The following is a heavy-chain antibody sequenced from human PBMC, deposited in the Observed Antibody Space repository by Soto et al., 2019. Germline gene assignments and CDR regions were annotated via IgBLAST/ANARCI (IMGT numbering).Heavy chain of an antibody. V-gene: IGHV3-33*01. J-gene: IGHJ6*02. D-gene: IGHD5-18*01. CDR2: IWYDGSNK. CDR1: GFTFSSYG. Sequence: QVQLVESGGGVVQPGRSLRLSCAASGFTFSSYGMHWVRQAPGKGLEWVAVIWYDGSNKYYADSVKGRFTISRDNSKNTLYLKMNSLRAEDTAVYYCASVDTAMGLGYSGMDVWGQGTKVTVSS. CDR3: ASVDTAMGLGYSGMDV.